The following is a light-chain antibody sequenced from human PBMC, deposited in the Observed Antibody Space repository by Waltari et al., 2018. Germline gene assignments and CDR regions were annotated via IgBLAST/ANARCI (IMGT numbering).Light chain of an antibody. CDR1: SSDVGGYNY. Sequence: QSALTQPASVSGSPGQSITISFTGTSSDVGGYNYVSWYQQHPGKAPKLMIYDVSKRPSGVSNRFSGSKSGNTASLTISGLQAEDEADYYCSSYTSSSKVFGTGTKVTVL. CDR2: DVS. V-gene: IGLV2-14*01. CDR3: SSYTSSSKV. J-gene: IGLJ1*01.